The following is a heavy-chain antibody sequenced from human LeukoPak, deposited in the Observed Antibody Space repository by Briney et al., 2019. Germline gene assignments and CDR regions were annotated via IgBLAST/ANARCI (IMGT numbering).Heavy chain of an antibody. V-gene: IGHV3-21*01. J-gene: IGHJ4*02. CDR3: ARGTKWVIAREFGY. CDR1: GFAFGSYS. Sequence: GGSLRLSCAASGFAFGSYSMNWVRQAPGKGLEWVSSISSSATYIYYADSLKGRFTISRDNAKNSLYLQMNNLRAEDTAVYYCARGTKWVIAREFGYWGQGTLVTVSS. CDR2: ISSSATYI. D-gene: IGHD1-26*01.